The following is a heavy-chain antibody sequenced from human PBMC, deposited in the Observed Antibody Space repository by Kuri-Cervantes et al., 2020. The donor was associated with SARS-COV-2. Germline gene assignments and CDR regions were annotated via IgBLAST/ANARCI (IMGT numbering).Heavy chain of an antibody. Sequence: ASVKVSCKASGYTFTSYGIGWVRQAPGQGLEWMGWISTYYGDTVYAQSFQDRVTMTTDTSTSTAYMELKSLRSDDTAVYYCARGYGSRSSFDYWGQGTLVTVSS. D-gene: IGHD6-13*01. CDR1: GYTFTSYG. CDR2: ISTYYGDT. CDR3: ARGYGSRSSFDY. J-gene: IGHJ4*02. V-gene: IGHV1-18*01.